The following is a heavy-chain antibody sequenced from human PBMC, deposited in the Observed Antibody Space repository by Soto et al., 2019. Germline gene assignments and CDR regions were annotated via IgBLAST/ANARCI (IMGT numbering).Heavy chain of an antibody. V-gene: IGHV4-30-4*01. CDR3: ARDSERGDWSSTSCQGYNWFDP. J-gene: IGHJ5*02. CDR1: GASRSSGDYY. D-gene: IGHD2-2*01. CDR2: IYYSGST. Sequence: ALSVISTAPGASRSSGDYYWSWIRQPPGKGLEWIGYIYYSGSTYYNPSLKSRVTISVDTSKNQFSLKLSSVTAADTAVYYCARDSERGDWSSTSCQGYNWFDPWGQGTVVTVSS.